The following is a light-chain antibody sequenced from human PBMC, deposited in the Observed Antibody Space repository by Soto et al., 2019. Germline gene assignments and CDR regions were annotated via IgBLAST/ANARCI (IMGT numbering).Light chain of an antibody. CDR1: SANIGAGYD. CDR3: QSYDSSLSGSYV. V-gene: IGLV1-40*01. Sequence: QSVLTQPPSVSGALGQRVTISCTGSSANIGAGYDVHWYQQLPGTAPKLLMYENSNRPSGVPDRFSGSKSGTSASLAITGLQAEDEADYYCQSYDSSLSGSYVFGTGTKLTVL. CDR2: ENS. J-gene: IGLJ1*01.